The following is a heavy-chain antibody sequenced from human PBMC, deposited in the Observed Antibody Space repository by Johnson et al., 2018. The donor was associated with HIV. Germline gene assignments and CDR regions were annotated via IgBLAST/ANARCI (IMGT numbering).Heavy chain of an antibody. J-gene: IGHJ3*02. V-gene: IGHV3-72*01. D-gene: IGHD1-7*01. CDR1: GFTLSDHY. Sequence: EVQLVESGGGLVQPGGSLRLSCAASGFTLSDHYMDWVRQAAGKGLEWVGRTKNKANSYTTEYAASVKGRFTISRDDSKNTLYLQMNSLKSEDTAVYYCTTDQVGRNYGGKYHIWGQGTMVTVSS. CDR3: TTDQVGRNYGGKYHI. CDR2: TKNKANSYTT.